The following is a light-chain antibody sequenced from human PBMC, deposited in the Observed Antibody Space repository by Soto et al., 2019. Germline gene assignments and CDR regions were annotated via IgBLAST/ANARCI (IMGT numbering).Light chain of an antibody. Sequence: QSVLTQPASVSGAPGQRVTISCTGSSSNIGAGYDVHWYQQLPGTAPKLLIYGNSNRPSGVPDRFSGSKSGTSASLAITGLQAEDEADYYFQSYDCSLSGSVFGGGTKVTVL. V-gene: IGLV1-40*01. J-gene: IGLJ2*01. CDR2: GNS. CDR3: QSYDCSLSGSV. CDR1: SSNIGAGYD.